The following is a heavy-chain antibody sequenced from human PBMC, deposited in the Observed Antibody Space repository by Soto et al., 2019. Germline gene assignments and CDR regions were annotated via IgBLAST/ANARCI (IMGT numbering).Heavy chain of an antibody. J-gene: IGHJ5*02. V-gene: IGHV3-23*01. CDR2: ISGSGAST. CDR1: GFTFSSYA. Sequence: GGSLRLSCAASGFTFSSYAMNWVRQAPGKGLEWVSAISGSGASTYYADSVKGRFTISRDNSKNTRYLQMNSLRAEDTAVYYCAKLQGIAVAGQWGWFDPWGQGTLVTVSS. D-gene: IGHD6-19*01. CDR3: AKLQGIAVAGQWGWFDP.